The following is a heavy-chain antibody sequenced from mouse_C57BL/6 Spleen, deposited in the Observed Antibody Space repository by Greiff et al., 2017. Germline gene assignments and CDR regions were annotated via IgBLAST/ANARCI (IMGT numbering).Heavy chain of an antibody. V-gene: IGHV1-20*01. Sequence: EVKLQESGPELVKPGDSVKISCKASGYSFTGYFMNWVMQSHGKSLEWIGRINPYNGDTFYNQKFKGKATLTVDKSSSTAHMELRSLTSEDSAVYYCARYYYGSSAWFAYWGQGTLVTVSA. J-gene: IGHJ3*01. CDR2: INPYNGDT. CDR1: GYSFTGYF. D-gene: IGHD1-1*01. CDR3: ARYYYGSSAWFAY.